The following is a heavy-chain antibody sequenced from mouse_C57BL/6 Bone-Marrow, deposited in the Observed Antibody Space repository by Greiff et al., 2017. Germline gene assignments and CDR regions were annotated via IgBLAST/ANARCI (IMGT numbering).Heavy chain of an antibody. CDR1: GYTFTSYW. CDR2: IDPSDSYT. D-gene: IGHD2-4*01. V-gene: IGHV1-50*01. J-gene: IGHJ2*01. CDR3: AREGDYPRFDD. Sequence: QVQLQQPGAELVKPGASVKLSCKASGYTFTSYWMQWVKQRPGQGLAWIGEIDPSDSYTNYNQKFKGKATLTVETSSSTAYMQLSGLTSEDSAVYYCAREGDYPRFDDWGQGTTLTVSS.